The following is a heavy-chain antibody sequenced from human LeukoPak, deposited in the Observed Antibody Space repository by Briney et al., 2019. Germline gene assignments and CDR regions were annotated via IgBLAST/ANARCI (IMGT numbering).Heavy chain of an antibody. J-gene: IGHJ4*02. CDR3: AGDHPARARSDY. CDR2: IRQDGSQK. D-gene: IGHD6-6*01. Sequence: TGGSLRLSCAASGFTSSSYWMSWVRQAPGKGLEWVATIRQDGSQKYYVDSVKGRFTISRDNAKNSLYLQMNSLRAEDTAVYYCAGDHPARARSDYWGQGTLVTVSS. CDR1: GFTSSSYW. V-gene: IGHV3-7*01.